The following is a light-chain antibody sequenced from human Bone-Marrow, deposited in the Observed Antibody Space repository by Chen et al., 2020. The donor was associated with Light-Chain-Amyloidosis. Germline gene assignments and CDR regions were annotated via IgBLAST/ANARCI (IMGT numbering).Light chain of an antibody. Sequence: SYELTQPSSVSVSPGQTAKITCSGDLLAKNYVRWLQQKPGQAPVLVIYKDTERPSGIPERFSGSSSETTATVTVSGTQVDDEADYHCYSATDDSLGVFGGGTRLTVL. V-gene: IGLV3-27*01. CDR3: YSATDDSLGV. J-gene: IGLJ3*02. CDR2: KDT. CDR1: LLAKNY.